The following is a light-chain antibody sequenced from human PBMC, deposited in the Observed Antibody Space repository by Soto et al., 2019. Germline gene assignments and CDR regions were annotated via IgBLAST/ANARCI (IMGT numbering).Light chain of an antibody. Sequence: QSVLTQPPSVSAAPGQKVTISCSGSSSNIGSNFVSWYQQLPGTAPKLLIYDNNKRSSGIPDRFSGSKSGTSATLGITGLQTGDEADYYCGTWDSSLSAVVFGGGTKLTVL. CDR2: DNN. V-gene: IGLV1-51*01. CDR3: GTWDSSLSAVV. J-gene: IGLJ3*02. CDR1: SSNIGSNF.